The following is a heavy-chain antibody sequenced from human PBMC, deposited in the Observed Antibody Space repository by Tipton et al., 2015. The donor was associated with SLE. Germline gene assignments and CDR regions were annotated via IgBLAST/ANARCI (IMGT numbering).Heavy chain of an antibody. D-gene: IGHD4-17*01. CDR1: GGSMTIYK. J-gene: IGHJ3*02. CDR3: ARYDYSDERAFDI. Sequence: TLSLTCTVSGGSMTIYKWSWIRQPAGKGLEWIGHVYTGGSTSYNPSLKSRVIMSLDTSKNQFSLKLRSVTAADTAVYYCARYDYSDERAFDIWGQGTMVTVSS. CDR2: VYTGGST. V-gene: IGHV4-4*07.